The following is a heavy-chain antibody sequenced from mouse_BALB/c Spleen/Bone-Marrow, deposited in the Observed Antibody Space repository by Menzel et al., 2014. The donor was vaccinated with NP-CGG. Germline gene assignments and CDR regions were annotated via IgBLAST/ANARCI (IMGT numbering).Heavy chain of an antibody. CDR3: ARQGTLDY. CDR1: GFTFRDYY. CDR2: ISNGGGST. V-gene: IGHV5-12*02. J-gene: IGHJ4*01. Sequence: EVKLVESGGGLVQPGGSLKLSCATSGFTFRDYYMYWVRQTPEKRLEWVAYISNGGGSTYYPDTVKGRFTISRDNAKNTLYLQMSRLKSEDTALYYCARQGTLDYWGQGTSVTASS.